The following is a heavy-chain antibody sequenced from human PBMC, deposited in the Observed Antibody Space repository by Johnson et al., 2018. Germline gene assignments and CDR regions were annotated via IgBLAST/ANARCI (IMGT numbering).Heavy chain of an antibody. CDR3: ARLGSSTYYYYYYMDV. V-gene: IGHV3-11*04. CDR1: GFTFSDYY. CDR2: ISITGTTI. D-gene: IGHD2-2*01. Sequence: QVQLVQSGGGLVKXGGSLRLSCAASGFTFSDYYMSWIRQAPGKGLEWVSYISITGTTIYYADSVKGRFTISRDNAKNSLFLQMNSLGDEDTAVYYCARLGSSTYYYYYYMDVWGKGTTVTVSS. J-gene: IGHJ6*03.